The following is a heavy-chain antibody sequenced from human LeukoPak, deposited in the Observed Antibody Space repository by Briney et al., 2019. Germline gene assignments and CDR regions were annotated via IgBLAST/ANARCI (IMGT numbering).Heavy chain of an antibody. Sequence: ASVKVSCKASGYSFTAYYLHWVRQAPGQGLAWMGMINPSGGTTTYAQNFQGRVTMTRDTSTSTVYMELSSLTSGDTAVYFCARSFAGTTGGYWGQGTLVSVSS. CDR3: ARSFAGTTGGY. CDR2: INPSGGTT. V-gene: IGHV1-46*01. D-gene: IGHD3-10*01. CDR1: GYSFTAYY. J-gene: IGHJ4*02.